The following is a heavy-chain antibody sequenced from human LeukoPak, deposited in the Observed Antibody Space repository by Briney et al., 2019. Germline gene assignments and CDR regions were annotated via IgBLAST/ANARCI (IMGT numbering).Heavy chain of an antibody. CDR3: ARETGFYGSNGFYSY. D-gene: IGHD3-22*01. Sequence: GGSLRLSCAASGFTFNSFAMHWVRQAPGRGLEWVAAISYHGSNTYYADSVKGRFTISRDNSKNTLYLQMNSLRAEDTAVYYCARETGFYGSNGFYSYWGQGALVTVSS. CDR2: ISYHGSNT. CDR1: GFTFNSFA. V-gene: IGHV3-30*04. J-gene: IGHJ4*02.